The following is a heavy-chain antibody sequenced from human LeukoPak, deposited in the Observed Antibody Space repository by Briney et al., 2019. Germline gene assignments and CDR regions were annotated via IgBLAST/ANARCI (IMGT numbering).Heavy chain of an antibody. CDR3: ARDLITMVRGVSAWFDP. CDR1: GGTFSSYA. V-gene: IGHV1-69*13. Sequence: SVKVSCKASGGTFSSYAISWVRQAPGQGLEWMGGIIPIFGTANYTQKFQGRVTITADESTSTAYMELSSLRSEDTAVYYCARDLITMVRGVSAWFDPWGQGTLVTVSS. D-gene: IGHD3-10*01. CDR2: IIPIFGTA. J-gene: IGHJ5*02.